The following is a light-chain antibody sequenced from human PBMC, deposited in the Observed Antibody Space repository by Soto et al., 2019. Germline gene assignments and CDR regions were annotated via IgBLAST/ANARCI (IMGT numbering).Light chain of an antibody. Sequence: QPVLTQPPSASGTPGQTVTISCSGSSSNIGNNFVYWYQQVSGTAPKLLLYANSQRPSGVPDRFSGAKSGTSASLAISGLRSEDEADYYCVAWDDSLSCAVFGGGTKLTVL. CDR1: SSNIGNNF. J-gene: IGLJ7*01. V-gene: IGLV1-47*01. CDR2: ANS. CDR3: VAWDDSLSCAV.